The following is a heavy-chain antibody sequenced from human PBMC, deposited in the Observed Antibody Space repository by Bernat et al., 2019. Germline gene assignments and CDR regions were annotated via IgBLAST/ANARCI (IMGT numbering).Heavy chain of an antibody. J-gene: IGHJ4*02. CDR2: IWYDGSNK. V-gene: IGHV3-33*01. Sequence: QVQLVESGGGVVQPGRSLRLSCAASGFTFSSYGMHWVRQAPGKGLEWVAVIWYDGSNKYYADSVKGRFTISRDNSKNTLYLQMNSLRAEDTAVYYCARDSAAAGTHPTDYWGQGTLVTVSS. D-gene: IGHD6-13*01. CDR3: ARDSAAAGTHPTDY. CDR1: GFTFSSYG.